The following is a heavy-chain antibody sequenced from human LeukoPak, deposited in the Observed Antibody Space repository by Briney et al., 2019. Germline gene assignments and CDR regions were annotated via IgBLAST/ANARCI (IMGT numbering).Heavy chain of an antibody. D-gene: IGHD3-3*01. J-gene: IGHJ6*02. CDR1: GYTFTSYG. CDR3: ARDSLTIFGVVIIAPFNYYYYYGMDV. V-gene: IGHV1-18*01. CDR2: ISAYNGNT. Sequence: ASVKVSCKASGYTFTSYGISWVRQAPGQGLEWMGWISAYNGNTNYAQKLQGSVTMTTDTSTSTAYMELRSLRSDDTAVYYCARDSLTIFGVVIIAPFNYYYYYGMDVWGQGTTVTVSS.